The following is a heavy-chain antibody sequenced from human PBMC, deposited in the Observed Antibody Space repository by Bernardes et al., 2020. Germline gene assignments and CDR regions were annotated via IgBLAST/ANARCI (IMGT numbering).Heavy chain of an antibody. J-gene: IGHJ4*02. Sequence: ETLSLTCTVSGVSMSRSGYYWGWIRQPPGKGLEWIGTIYYSGTTYYNPSLKSRVTISVYPSKNQFSLRVKSVTAADTAAYYCASSPYNWNYYFDYWGQGILVNVSS. CDR2: IYYSGTT. V-gene: IGHV4-39*01. CDR3: ASSPYNWNYYFDY. D-gene: IGHD1-7*01. CDR1: GVSMSRSGYY.